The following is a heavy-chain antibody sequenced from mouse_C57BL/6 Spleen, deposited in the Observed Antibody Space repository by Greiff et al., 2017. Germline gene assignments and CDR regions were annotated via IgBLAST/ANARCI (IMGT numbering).Heavy chain of an antibody. Sequence: EVQLQQSGPELVKPGASVKISCKASGYTFTDYYMNWVKQSHGKSLEWIGDINPNNGGTSYNQKFKGKATLTVDKSSSTAYMELRSLTSEDSAVYYCARWLRGYWGQGTSVTVSS. CDR1: GYTFTDYY. CDR3: ARWLRGY. V-gene: IGHV1-26*01. CDR2: INPNNGGT. D-gene: IGHD2-2*01. J-gene: IGHJ4*01.